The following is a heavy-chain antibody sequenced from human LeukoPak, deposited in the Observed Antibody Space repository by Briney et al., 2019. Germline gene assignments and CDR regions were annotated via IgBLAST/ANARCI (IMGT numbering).Heavy chain of an antibody. CDR1: GFTFSSYA. CDR2: ISGSGGST. CDR3: ARYYDSSGYYWGHFDY. J-gene: IGHJ4*02. V-gene: IGHV3-23*01. Sequence: GASLRLSCAASGFTFSSYAMSWVRQASGKGLEWVSAISGSGGSTYYADSVKGRFTISRDNSKNTLYLQMNSLRAEDTAVYYCARYYDSSGYYWGHFDYWGQGTLVTVSS. D-gene: IGHD3-22*01.